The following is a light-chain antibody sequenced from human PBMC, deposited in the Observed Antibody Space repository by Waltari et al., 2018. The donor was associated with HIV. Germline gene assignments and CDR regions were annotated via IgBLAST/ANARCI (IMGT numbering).Light chain of an antibody. V-gene: IGLV1-40*01. J-gene: IGLJ2*01. CDR3: QSFDSSLTTSGVI. CDR2: ANI. CDR1: SSNIGAGY. Sequence: QSVLTQPPSVSGAPGQRVTISCTGSSSNIGAGYVHWYQQLPGTAPKLLIYANINRPSGVPDRFSGSKSGSSASLAITGLQAEDEAHYYCQSFDSSLTTSGVIFGGGTKLTVL.